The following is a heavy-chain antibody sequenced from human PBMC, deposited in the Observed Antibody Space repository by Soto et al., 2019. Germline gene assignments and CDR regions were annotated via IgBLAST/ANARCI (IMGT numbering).Heavy chain of an antibody. V-gene: IGHV3-21*02. CDR1: GFAFSSYN. D-gene: IGHD3-10*01. J-gene: IGHJ4*03. CDR3: AKRHYYGSGNFALAK. CDR2: ISPTGTFM. Sequence: VQLVESGGGLVKPGGSLRLSCAASGFAFSSYNMNWVRQAPGKGLEWVSSISPTGTFMNSADSLKDRFSISRDNAENSLSLQMNSLRAEDTAVYYCAKRHYYGSGNFALAKWGQGTLVTVSS.